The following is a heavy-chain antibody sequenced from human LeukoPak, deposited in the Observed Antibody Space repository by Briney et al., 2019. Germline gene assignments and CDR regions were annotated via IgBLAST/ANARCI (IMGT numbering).Heavy chain of an antibody. CDR1: GFTLSRYA. CDR3: ARATGEIAADAVDY. J-gene: IGHJ4*02. Sequence: GGSLRLSCAASGFTLSRYAMHWVRQAPGKGLEWGAVISYDGSNKYYADSVKGRFTISRDNSKNTLYLQMNSLRAEDTAVYYCARATGEIAADAVDYWGQGTLVTVSS. D-gene: IGHD6-13*01. CDR2: ISYDGSNK. V-gene: IGHV3-30*01.